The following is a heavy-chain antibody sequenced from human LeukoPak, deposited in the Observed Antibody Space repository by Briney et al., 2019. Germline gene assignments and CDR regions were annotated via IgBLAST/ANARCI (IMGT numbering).Heavy chain of an antibody. D-gene: IGHD6-19*01. CDR3: ARDKEGSGWYAKAFDI. V-gene: IGHV3-48*03. CDR1: GFTVSTYE. J-gene: IGHJ3*02. CDR2: ISGSGDTI. Sequence: GGSLRLSCAASGFTVSTYEMNWVRQPPGKGLEWVSYISGSGDTIYYADSVKGRFTISRDNAKNSLYLQMNSLRAEDTAVYYCARDKEGSGWYAKAFDIWGQGTMVTVSS.